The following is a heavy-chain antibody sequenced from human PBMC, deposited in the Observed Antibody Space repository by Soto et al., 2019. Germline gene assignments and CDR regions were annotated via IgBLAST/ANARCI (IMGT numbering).Heavy chain of an antibody. J-gene: IGHJ5*02. CDR2: IKSESVGGTT. CDR1: GFSFRNAW. D-gene: IGHD7-27*01. Sequence: EVQLVASGGDLVKPGGSLRLACAGSGFSFRNAWMSWVRQAPGKGPEWIGRIKSESVGGTTDYAAPVKGRFTVSRDDSKNTVYLHMSSLKIEETAVYYCLGDWLHPWGQGTLVTVSS. CDR3: LGDWLHP. V-gene: IGHV3-15*05.